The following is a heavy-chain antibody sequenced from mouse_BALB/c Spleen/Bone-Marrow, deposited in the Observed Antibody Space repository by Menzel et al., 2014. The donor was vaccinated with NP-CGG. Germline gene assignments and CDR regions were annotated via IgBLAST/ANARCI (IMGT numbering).Heavy chain of an antibody. J-gene: IGHJ2*01. V-gene: IGHV5-6*01. CDR1: GFTFSSYG. D-gene: IGHD3-2*02. CDR3: TRRPLQANSYFDC. CDR2: TSSGGSST. Sequence: EVQVVESGGDLVKPGGSLKLSCVASGFTFSSYGMSWVRQTPDKRLEWVATTSSGGSSTYYPASVKGRFTISRDNAKSTLYLQMSSLNSEDTAMYYCTRRPLQANSYFDCWGQGTTLTVSS.